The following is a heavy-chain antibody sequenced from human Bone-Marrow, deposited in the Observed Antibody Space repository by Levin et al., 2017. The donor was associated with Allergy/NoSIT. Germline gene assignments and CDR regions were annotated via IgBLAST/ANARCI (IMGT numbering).Heavy chain of an antibody. V-gene: IGHV3-9*01. J-gene: IGHJ3*01. D-gene: IGHD4-23*01. Sequence: GGSLRLSCKVSGFKFGDFAMHWVRQAPGRGLEWVSGISWDAFRTSYADSVKGRFTISRDNANNSLFLEMKSLRPEDTAVYYCAKDMMWELVGGGGFDVWGQGTTVTVSA. CDR3: AKDMMWELVGGGGFDV. CDR2: ISWDAFRT. CDR1: GFKFGDFA.